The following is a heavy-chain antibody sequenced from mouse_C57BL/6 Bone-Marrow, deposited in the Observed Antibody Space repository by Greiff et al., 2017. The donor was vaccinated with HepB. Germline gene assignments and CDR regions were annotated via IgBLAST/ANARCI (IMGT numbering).Heavy chain of an antibody. J-gene: IGHJ1*03. CDR3: ARPSITTVVARGGYFDV. D-gene: IGHD1-1*01. Sequence: EVKLMESGGGLVKPGGSLKLSCAASGFTFSDYGMHWVRQAPEKGLEWVAYISSGSSTIYYADTVKGRFTISRDNAKNTLFLQMTSLRSEDTAMYYCARPSITTVVARGGYFDVWGTGTTVTVSS. CDR1: GFTFSDYG. CDR2: ISSGSSTI. V-gene: IGHV5-17*01.